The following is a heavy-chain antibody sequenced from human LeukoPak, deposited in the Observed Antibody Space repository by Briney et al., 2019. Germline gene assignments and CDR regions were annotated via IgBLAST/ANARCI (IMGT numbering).Heavy chain of an antibody. CDR2: ISSSGSTI. Sequence: PGGSLRLSCAASGLTFSDYYMSWIRQAPGKGLAWVSYISSSGSTIYYADSVKGRYTISRDNAKNSLYLQMNSLRAEDTAVYYCARESAAAGFDYWGQGTLVTVSS. CDR1: GLTFSDYY. V-gene: IGHV3-11*01. D-gene: IGHD6-13*01. J-gene: IGHJ4*02. CDR3: ARESAAAGFDY.